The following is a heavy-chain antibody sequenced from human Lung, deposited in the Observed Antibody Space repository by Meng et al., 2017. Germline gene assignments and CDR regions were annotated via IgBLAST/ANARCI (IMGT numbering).Heavy chain of an antibody. CDR1: GGSISSSNYY. V-gene: IGHV4-30-4*01. CDR2: IYNSGST. J-gene: IGHJ2*01. Sequence: HVQLEESGPGLVKPSPTVSLTCTVSGGSISSSNYYWRWIRQAPGKGLEGRGHIYNSGSTYYHPSLKSRITISVDTSKNQYSLQLSSGTAADTAVYYCARGQKGYFDLWGRGTLVTVSS. CDR3: ARGQKGYFDL.